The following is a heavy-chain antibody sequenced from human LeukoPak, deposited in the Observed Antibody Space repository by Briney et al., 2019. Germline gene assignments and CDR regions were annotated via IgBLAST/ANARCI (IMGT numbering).Heavy chain of an antibody. D-gene: IGHD1-26*01. CDR1: GFVFSSYG. Sequence: GGSLRLSCAASGFVFSSYGIHWVRQAPGKGLEWVAVISNDGSNKFYADSVRGRFTISRDNSENTLFLQMNSLRAEDTAVYYCAKETGRWELEWGQGTLVTVSS. CDR2: ISNDGSNK. CDR3: AKETGRWELE. J-gene: IGHJ4*02. V-gene: IGHV3-30*18.